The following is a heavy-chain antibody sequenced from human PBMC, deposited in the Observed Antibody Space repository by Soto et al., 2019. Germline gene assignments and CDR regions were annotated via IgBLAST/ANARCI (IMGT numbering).Heavy chain of an antibody. CDR1: GYTFSDYY. CDR3: ACHYARWSGYLPPVDF. D-gene: IGHD3-3*01. J-gene: IGHJ4*02. CDR2: IDTSGTKI. V-gene: IGHV3-11*01. Sequence: GGSLRLSCAASGYTFSDYYTSWIRQAPGKGLEWISYIDTSGTKIYYADSVKGRFAITRDNAKNSLYLEMNSLRDEDTAVYYCACHYARWSGYLPPVDFWGRGPLVTASS.